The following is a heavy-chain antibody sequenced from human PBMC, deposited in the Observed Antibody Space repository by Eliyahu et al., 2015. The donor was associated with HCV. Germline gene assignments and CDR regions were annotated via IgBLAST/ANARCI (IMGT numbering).Heavy chain of an antibody. Sequence: EVQLVQSGAELKKPGXSLXISCKGSGYDFKGYWIAWVRQMPGKGPEWMGNIYPGDSDTRYRPSFQGQVTISVDKTTNTAYLQWSSLKSSDTAIYYCARIWDDYNDHWGRGTLVTVSS. CDR1: GYDFKGYW. D-gene: IGHD1-26*01. CDR3: ARIWDDYNDH. J-gene: IGHJ4*02. CDR2: IYPGDSDT. V-gene: IGHV5-51*01.